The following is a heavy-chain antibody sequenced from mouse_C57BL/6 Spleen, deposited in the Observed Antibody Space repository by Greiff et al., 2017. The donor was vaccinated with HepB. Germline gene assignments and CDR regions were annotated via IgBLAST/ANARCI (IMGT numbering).Heavy chain of an antibody. J-gene: IGHJ4*01. Sequence: VQLKESGGGLVQSGRSLRLSCATSGFTFSDFYMEWVRQAPGKGLEWIAASRNKANDYTTEYSASVKGRFIVSRDTSQSILYLQMNALRAEDTAIYYCARDAAGRAMDYWGQGTSVTVSS. CDR2: SRNKANDYTT. CDR1: GFTFSDFY. CDR3: ARDAAGRAMDY. V-gene: IGHV7-1*01.